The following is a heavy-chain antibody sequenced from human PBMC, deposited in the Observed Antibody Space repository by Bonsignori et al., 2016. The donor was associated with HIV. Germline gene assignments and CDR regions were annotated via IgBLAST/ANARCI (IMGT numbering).Heavy chain of an antibody. CDR2: IKQDGSEK. D-gene: IGHD2-8*02. CDR3: ARSGYFDY. V-gene: IGHV3-7*01. Sequence: VRQAPGKGLEWVANIKQDGSEKYYVDSVKGRFTISRDNAKNSLYLQMNSLRAEDTAVYYCARSGYFDYWGQGTLVTVSS. J-gene: IGHJ4*02.